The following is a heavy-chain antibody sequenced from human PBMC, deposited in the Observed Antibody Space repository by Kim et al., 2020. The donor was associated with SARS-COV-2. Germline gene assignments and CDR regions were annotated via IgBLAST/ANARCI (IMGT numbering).Heavy chain of an antibody. CDR3: AHHFVSSGSAFQH. CDR2: IRGSDGST. V-gene: IGHV3-23*01. J-gene: IGHJ1*01. D-gene: IGHD3-22*01. Sequence: GGSLRLSCTASGFTFSAYAMSWVRQAPGKGLEWVSAIRGSDGSTYYADSVKGRFIISTDNSKNTLHLRLNSLRAEELAVFYCAHHFVSSGSAFQHWGHGT. CDR1: GFTFSAYA.